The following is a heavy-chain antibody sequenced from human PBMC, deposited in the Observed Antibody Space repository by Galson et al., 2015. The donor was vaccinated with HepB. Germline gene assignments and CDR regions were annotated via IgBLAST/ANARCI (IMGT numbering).Heavy chain of an antibody. V-gene: IGHV3-21*01. CDR3: ARVGDYGDYFDY. CDR2: ISSSSSYI. D-gene: IGHD4-17*01. J-gene: IGHJ4*02. Sequence: SLRLSCAASGFTFSSYSMNWVRQAPGKGLEWVSSISSSSSYIYYADSVKGRFTISRDNAKNSLYLQMNSLRAEDTAAYYCARVGDYGDYFDYWGQGTLVTVSS. CDR1: GFTFSSYS.